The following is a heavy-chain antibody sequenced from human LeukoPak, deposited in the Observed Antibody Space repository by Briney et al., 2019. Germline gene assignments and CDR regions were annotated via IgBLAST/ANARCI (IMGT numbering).Heavy chain of an antibody. CDR3: ARGPVGGTTYNDGDAFDI. D-gene: IGHD1-7*01. V-gene: IGHV4-39*07. Sequence: SETLSLTCTVSGGSISSSSYYWGWIRQPPGKGLEWIGSIYDGGNTYYNPSLKSRVTISVDTSKNQFSLKLSSVTAADTAVYYCARGPVGGTTYNDGDAFDIWGQGTMVTVSS. CDR1: GGSISSSSYY. J-gene: IGHJ3*02. CDR2: IYDGGNT.